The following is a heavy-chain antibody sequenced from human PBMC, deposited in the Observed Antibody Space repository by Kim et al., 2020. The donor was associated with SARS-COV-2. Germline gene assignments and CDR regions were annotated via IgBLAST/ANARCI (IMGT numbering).Heavy chain of an antibody. Sequence: ASVKVSCKASGYTFTSYGISWVRQAPGQGLEWMGWISAYNGNTNYAQKLQGRVTMTTDTSTSTAYMELRSLRSDDTAVYYCARDSISMVRGVVYYYYYGMDVWGQGTTVTVSS. D-gene: IGHD3-10*01. CDR2: ISAYNGNT. V-gene: IGHV1-18*01. CDR3: ARDSISMVRGVVYYYYYGMDV. J-gene: IGHJ6*02. CDR1: GYTFTSYG.